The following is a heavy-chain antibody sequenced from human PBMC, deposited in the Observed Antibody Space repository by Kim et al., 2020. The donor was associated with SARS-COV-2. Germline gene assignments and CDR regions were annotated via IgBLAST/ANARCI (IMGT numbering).Heavy chain of an antibody. D-gene: IGHD3-10*01. V-gene: IGHV3-7*01. CDR1: GFMFSKYW. Sequence: GGSLRLSCAASGFMFSKYWMTWVRQAPGKGLEWVANIKEDGSATYYVASVKGRFTIFRDNSENALFQHMKYRGVDDTALYYCAAGTIEGLGAWGQG. CDR3: AAGTIEGLGA. J-gene: IGHJ5*02. CDR2: IKEDGSAT.